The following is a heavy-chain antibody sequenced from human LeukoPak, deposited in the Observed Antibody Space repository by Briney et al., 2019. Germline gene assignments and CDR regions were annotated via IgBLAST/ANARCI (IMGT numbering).Heavy chain of an antibody. CDR1: GGSISSSSYY. CDR2: IYYSGST. J-gene: IGHJ6*03. D-gene: IGHD5-18*01. Sequence: SETLSLTCTVSGGSISSSSYYWGWIRQPPGKGLERIGSIYYSGSTYYNPSLKSRVTISVDTSKNQFSLKLSSVTAADTAVYYCARSTHSYGPYYYYYYMDVWGKGTTVTVSS. V-gene: IGHV4-39*07. CDR3: ARSTHSYGPYYYYYYMDV.